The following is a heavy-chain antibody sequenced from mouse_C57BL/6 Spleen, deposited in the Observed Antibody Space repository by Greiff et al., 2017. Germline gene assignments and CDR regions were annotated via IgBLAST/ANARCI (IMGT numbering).Heavy chain of an antibody. V-gene: IGHV5-6*01. D-gene: IGHD2-2*01. CDR2: ISSGGSYT. CDR3: ARHEATMVTTDSHWYFDV. CDR1: GFTFSSYG. Sequence: DVHLVESGGDLVKPGGSLKLSCAASGFTFSSYGMSWVRQTPDKRLEWVATISSGGSYTYYPDSVKGRFTISRDNAKNTLYLQMSSLKSEDTAMYYCARHEATMVTTDSHWYFDVWGTGTTVTVSS. J-gene: IGHJ1*03.